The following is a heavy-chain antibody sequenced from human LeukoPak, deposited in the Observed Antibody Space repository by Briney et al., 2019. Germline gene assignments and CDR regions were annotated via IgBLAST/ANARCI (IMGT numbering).Heavy chain of an antibody. Sequence: GASVKVSCRASGYTFTGYYMHWVRQAPGQGLEWMGWINPNSGGTNYAQKFQGRVTMTRDTSISTAYMELSRLRSDDTAVYYCARDYYYGSGSYSFEDDYWGQGTLVTVSS. CDR3: ARDYYYGSGSYSFEDDY. V-gene: IGHV1-2*02. J-gene: IGHJ4*02. CDR2: INPNSGGT. D-gene: IGHD3-10*01. CDR1: GYTFTGYY.